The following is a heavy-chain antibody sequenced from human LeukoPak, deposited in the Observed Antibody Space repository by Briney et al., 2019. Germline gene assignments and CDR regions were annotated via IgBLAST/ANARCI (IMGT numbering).Heavy chain of an antibody. J-gene: IGHJ4*02. V-gene: IGHV3-69-1*01. D-gene: IGHD4-11*01. CDR1: GFTFSAYD. Sequence: GGSLRLSCAASGFTFSAYDMNWVRQAPGKGLEWVSYISRSNNVYYADSVKGRFTISRDNAENSLYLQMNSLRAEDTAVYYCAYSNSFDYWGQGTLVTVSS. CDR2: ISRSNNV. CDR3: AYSNSFDY.